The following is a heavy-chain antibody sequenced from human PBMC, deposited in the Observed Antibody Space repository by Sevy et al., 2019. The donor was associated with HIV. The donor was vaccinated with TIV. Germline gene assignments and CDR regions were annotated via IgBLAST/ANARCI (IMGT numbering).Heavy chain of an antibody. CDR1: GFTFSSYD. V-gene: IGHV3-13*01. J-gene: IGHJ6*02. Sequence: GGSLRLSCAASGFTFSSYDMHWVRQATGKGLEWVSAIGTAGDTYYPGSLKGRFTISRENAKNYLNLQINSLRAGDTAVYYCTGEGKSVGYCSGYYHYYGMAVWGQGTTVTVSS. CDR3: TGEGKSVGYCSGYYHYYGMAV. CDR2: IGTAGDT. D-gene: IGHD2-15*01.